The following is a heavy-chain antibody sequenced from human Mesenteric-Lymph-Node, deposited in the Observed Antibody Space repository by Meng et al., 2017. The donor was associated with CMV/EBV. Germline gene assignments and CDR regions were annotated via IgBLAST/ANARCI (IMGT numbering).Heavy chain of an antibody. CDR2: IIPIFGTA. V-gene: IGHV1-69*05. CDR3: ARGRSWIQLWLNNWFDP. Sequence: TFSSYAISWVRQAPGQGLEWMGGIIPIFGTANYAQKFQGRVTITTDESTSTAYMELSSLRSEDTAVYYCARGRSWIQLWLNNWFDPWGQGTLVTVSS. CDR1: TFSSYA. J-gene: IGHJ5*02. D-gene: IGHD5-18*01.